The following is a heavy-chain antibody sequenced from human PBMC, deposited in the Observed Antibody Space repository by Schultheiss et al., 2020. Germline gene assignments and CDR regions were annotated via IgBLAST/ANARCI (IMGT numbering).Heavy chain of an antibody. J-gene: IGHJ4*02. D-gene: IGHD3-9*01. V-gene: IGHV3-21*01. CDR3: ARDSGYDILTG. Sequence: GGSLRLSCAASGFTVSSNYMSWVRQAPGKGLEWVSSISSSSSYIYYADSVKGRFTISRDNAKNSLYLQMNSLRAEDTAVYYCARDSGYDILTGWGQGTLVTVSS. CDR1: GFTVSSNY. CDR2: ISSSSSYI.